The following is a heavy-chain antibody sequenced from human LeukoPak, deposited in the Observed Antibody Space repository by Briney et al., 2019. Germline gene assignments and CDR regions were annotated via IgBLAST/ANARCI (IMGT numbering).Heavy chain of an antibody. D-gene: IGHD3-9*01. CDR2: IYYSGST. V-gene: IGHV4-59*01. Sequence: SETLSLTCTVSGGSISSYYWSWIRQPPGKGPEWIGYIYYSGSTNYNPSLKSRVTISVDTSKNQFSLKLSSVTAADTAVYYCAVNYDILTGYSDAFDIWGQGTMVTVSS. CDR1: GGSISSYY. CDR3: AVNYDILTGYSDAFDI. J-gene: IGHJ3*02.